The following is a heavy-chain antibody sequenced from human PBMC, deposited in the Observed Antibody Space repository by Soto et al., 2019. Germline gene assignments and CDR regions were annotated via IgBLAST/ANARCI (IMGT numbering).Heavy chain of an antibody. J-gene: IGHJ6*02. D-gene: IGHD3-10*01. CDR2: IYSGGST. CDR3: ATPYYYGSGSYSSHYYYGMDV. CDR1: GFTFRNYG. V-gene: IGHV3-66*01. Sequence: GGSLGLSCAASGFTFRNYGMYWVRQAPGKGLEWVSVIYSGGSTYYADSVKGRFTISRDNSKNTLYLQMNSLRAEDTAVYYCATPYYYGSGSYSSHYYYGMDVWGQGTTVTVSS.